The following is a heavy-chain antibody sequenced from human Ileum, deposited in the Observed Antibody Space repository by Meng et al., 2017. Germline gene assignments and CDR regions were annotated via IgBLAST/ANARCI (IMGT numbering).Heavy chain of an antibody. D-gene: IGHD3-22*01. Sequence: GGSLRLSCVGSGSTSSNAWMSWVRQVPGKGLEWIGRIKSTTDGGTTDYSASVYGRFTISRDDPTNTLYLQINSLNTEDTAVYYCTPFSRSRSILYASGGYYYWGQGTLVTVSS. CDR2: IKSTTDGGTT. CDR3: TPFSRSRSILYASGGYYY. CDR1: GSTSSNAW. V-gene: IGHV3-15*01. J-gene: IGHJ4*02.